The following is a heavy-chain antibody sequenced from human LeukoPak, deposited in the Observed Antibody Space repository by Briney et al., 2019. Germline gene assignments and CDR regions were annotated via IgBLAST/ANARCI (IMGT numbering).Heavy chain of an antibody. D-gene: IGHD5-24*01. CDR1: GFTFSGSA. CDR2: IRSKANSYAT. CDR3: TRQLEMATNDFDY. V-gene: IGHV3-73*01. J-gene: IGHJ4*02. Sequence: PAGSLRLSCAASGFTFSGSAMSWVRQASGKGLEWVGRIRSKANSYATAYATSVKGRFTIYRDDSENTAYLQMSSLKTEDTAVYYCTRQLEMATNDFDYWGQGTLVTVSS.